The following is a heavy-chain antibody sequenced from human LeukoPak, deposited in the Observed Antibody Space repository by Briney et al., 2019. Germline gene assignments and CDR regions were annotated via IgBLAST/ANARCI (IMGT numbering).Heavy chain of an antibody. V-gene: IGHV3-30*04. CDR1: GFTFSSYA. CDR2: ISYDGSNK. D-gene: IGHD3-3*01. Sequence: GGSLRLSCAASGFTFSSYAMHWVRQAPGKGLEWVAVISYDGSNKYYADSVKGRFTISRDNSKNTLYLQMNSLRAEDTAVYYCARDHYDFWSGYYRGYYYYGMDVWGQGTTVTVSS. CDR3: ARDHYDFWSGYYRGYYYYGMDV. J-gene: IGHJ6*02.